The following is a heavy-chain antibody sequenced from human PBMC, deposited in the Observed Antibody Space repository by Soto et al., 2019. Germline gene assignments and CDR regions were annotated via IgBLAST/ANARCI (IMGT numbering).Heavy chain of an antibody. CDR3: ARGLGYSYGPHYYYYGMDV. J-gene: IGHJ6*02. Sequence: PSETLSLTCTVSGGSISSGDYYWSWIRQPPGKGLEWIGYIYYSGSTYYNPSLKSRVTISVDTSKNQFSLKLSSVTAADTAVYYCARGLGYSYGPHYYYYGMDVWGQGTTVTVSS. V-gene: IGHV4-30-4*01. D-gene: IGHD5-18*01. CDR1: GGSISSGDYY. CDR2: IYYSGST.